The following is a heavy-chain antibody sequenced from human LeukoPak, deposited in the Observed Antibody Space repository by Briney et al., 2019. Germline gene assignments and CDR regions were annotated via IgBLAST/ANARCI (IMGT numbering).Heavy chain of an antibody. V-gene: IGHV4-4*07. J-gene: IGHJ4*02. Sequence: PSETLSLTCTVSGFSITSNYCTWIRQPAGKGLEWIGHIHSSGSINYNPSLKSRVTMSADTSKNQFSLYLSSLTAADTAVYYWAVGYDYLVYWGQGTLLTVSS. CDR3: AVGYDYLVY. CDR2: IHSSGSI. D-gene: IGHD3-10*01. CDR1: GFSITSNY.